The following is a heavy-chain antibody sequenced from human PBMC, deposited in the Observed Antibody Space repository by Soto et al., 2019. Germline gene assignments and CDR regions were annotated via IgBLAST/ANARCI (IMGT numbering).Heavy chain of an antibody. CDR1: GYTFTSYA. Sequence: ASVKVSCKASGYTFTSYAMHWVRQAPGQRLEWMGWINAGNGNTKYSQKFQGRVTITRDTSASTAYMELSSLRSEDTAVYYCAAGVEPYYYDSSGYYYGYYYRMDVWGQGTTVT. J-gene: IGHJ6*02. V-gene: IGHV1-3*01. CDR3: AAGVEPYYYDSSGYYYGYYYRMDV. D-gene: IGHD3-22*01. CDR2: INAGNGNT.